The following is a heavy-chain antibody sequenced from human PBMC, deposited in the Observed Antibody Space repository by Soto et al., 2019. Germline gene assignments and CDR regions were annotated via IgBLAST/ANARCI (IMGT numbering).Heavy chain of an antibody. CDR2: ISYDGSNK. CDR1: GFTFSSYG. Sequence: GESLRLACAASGFTFSSYGMHWDSQAPGKGLEWVAVISYDGSNKYYADSMKGRFTISRDNSKNTLYLQMNSLRAEDTAVYYCAKDLYIGYYYGMDVWGQGTPVTVSS. J-gene: IGHJ6*02. V-gene: IGHV3-30*18. CDR3: AKDLYIGYYYGMDV. D-gene: IGHD3-16*01.